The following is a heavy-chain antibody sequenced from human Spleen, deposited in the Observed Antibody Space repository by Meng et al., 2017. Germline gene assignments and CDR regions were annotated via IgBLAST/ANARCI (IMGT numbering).Heavy chain of an antibody. CDR1: GFTFSSYW. Sequence: GESLKISCAASGFTFSSYWMSWVRQAPGKGLEYVSAISSNGGSTYYANSVKGRFTISRDNSKNTLYLQMGSLRAEDMAVYYCARSWFGELFHYYYYGMDVWGQGTTVTVSS. V-gene: IGHV3-64*01. CDR2: ISSNGGST. J-gene: IGHJ6*02. D-gene: IGHD3-10*01. CDR3: ARSWFGELFHYYYYGMDV.